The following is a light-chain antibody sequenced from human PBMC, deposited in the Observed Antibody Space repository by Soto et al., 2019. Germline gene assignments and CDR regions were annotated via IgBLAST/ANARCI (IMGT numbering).Light chain of an antibody. V-gene: IGKV3-15*01. J-gene: IGKJ5*01. Sequence: EIMMTQSPATLSVSPGESATLSCRASQSVRTHLAWYQQKPGQAPRLLIHGASTRANGIPDRFRGSGSGTELTLTISSLQSEDFAVYDCQRYNNWPPITFGQGTRLEIK. CDR2: GAS. CDR3: QRYNNWPPIT. CDR1: QSVRTH.